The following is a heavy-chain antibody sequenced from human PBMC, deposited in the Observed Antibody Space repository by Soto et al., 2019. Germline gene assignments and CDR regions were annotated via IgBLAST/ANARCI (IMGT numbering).Heavy chain of an antibody. CDR1: VWTYTAYV. J-gene: IGHJ4*02. CDR3: ARELNTESSAYYSFAF. CDR2: VSTKDDRK. V-gene: IGHV1-18*01. Sequence: ASVTVSPNRSVWTYTAYVLACLRQAPGQTPEWMVCVSTKDDRKKYARKFQGRVTLTTDRSTTTTSMELRSLGTDETAVYYCARELNTESSAYYSFAFWGQGTLVTVS. D-gene: IGHD3-22*01.